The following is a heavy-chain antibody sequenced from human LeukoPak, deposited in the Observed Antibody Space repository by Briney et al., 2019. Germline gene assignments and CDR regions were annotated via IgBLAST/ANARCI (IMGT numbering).Heavy chain of an antibody. CDR3: AAFATIADFDY. D-gene: IGHD2-21*01. Sequence: GGSLRLSCAASGFTVSSNYMSWVRQAPGKGLEWVSSISSSSSYIYYADSVKGRFTVSRDNAKNSLYLQMNSLRAEDTAVYYCAAFATIADFDYWGQGTLVTVSS. CDR1: GFTVSSNY. CDR2: ISSSSSYI. V-gene: IGHV3-21*04. J-gene: IGHJ4*02.